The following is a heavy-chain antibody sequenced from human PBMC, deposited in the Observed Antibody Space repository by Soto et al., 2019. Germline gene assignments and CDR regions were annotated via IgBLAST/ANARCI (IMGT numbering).Heavy chain of an antibody. CDR3: AKADVVLVPGAMPFDY. D-gene: IGHD2-2*01. CDR2: ISYDGSDK. Sequence: QVQLVESGGGVVQPGRSQRLSCAASGFTFSSYGMHWVRQAPGKGLEWVAVISYDGSDKYYADSVKGGFTISRDNSKNTLYLQMNSLRAEDTALYYCAKADVVLVPGAMPFDYWGQGTLVTVSS. V-gene: IGHV3-30*18. CDR1: GFTFSSYG. J-gene: IGHJ4*02.